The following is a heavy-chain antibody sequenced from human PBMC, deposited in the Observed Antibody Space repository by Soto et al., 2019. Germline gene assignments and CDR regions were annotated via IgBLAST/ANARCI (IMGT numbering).Heavy chain of an antibody. J-gene: IGHJ6*02. V-gene: IGHV1-69*01. CDR1: GGTFSSYA. Sequence: QVQLVQSGAEVEKPGSSVKVSCKASGGTFSSYAISWVRQAPGQGLEWMGDIFPLFNTADYAQKFQGRVTITVDESTRTAYMELSSLRSEDTAVYYCESGKHATFGGVTVQYYYGMYVWGQGTTVSGSS. CDR3: ESGKHATFGGVTVQYYYGMYV. D-gene: IGHD3-16*02. CDR2: IFPLFNTA.